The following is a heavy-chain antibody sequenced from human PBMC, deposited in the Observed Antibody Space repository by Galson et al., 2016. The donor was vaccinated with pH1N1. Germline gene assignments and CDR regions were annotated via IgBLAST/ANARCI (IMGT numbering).Heavy chain of an antibody. Sequence: LSLTCTVSGGSVTSSSYYWGWIRQPPGRGLEWIGSLYDRGSTYYNSALTSRVAISIDTSKNQFSLKVNSVTAADAAVYYCATMKAVSGPLYMDVWGKGTAVTVSS. D-gene: IGHD3-22*01. J-gene: IGHJ6*03. CDR2: LYDRGST. V-gene: IGHV4-39*07. CDR3: ATMKAVSGPLYMDV. CDR1: GGSVTSSSYY.